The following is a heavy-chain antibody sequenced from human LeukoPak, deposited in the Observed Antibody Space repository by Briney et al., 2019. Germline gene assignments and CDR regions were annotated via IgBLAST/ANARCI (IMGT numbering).Heavy chain of an antibody. D-gene: IGHD6-19*01. J-gene: IGHJ4*02. CDR1: GGSISSYY. CDR2: IYYSGST. CDR3: ARDPGGAVAEDY. Sequence: SETLSLTCTVSGGSISSYYWSWIRQPPGKGLEWIGYIYYSGSTNYNPSLKSRVTISVDTSKNQFSLKLSSVTAADTAVYYCARDPGGAVAEDYWGQGTLVTVSS. V-gene: IGHV4-59*01.